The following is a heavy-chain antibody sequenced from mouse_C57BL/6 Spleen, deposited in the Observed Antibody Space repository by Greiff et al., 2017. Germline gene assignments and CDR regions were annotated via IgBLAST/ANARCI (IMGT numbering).Heavy chain of an antibody. CDR2: FYPGSGSI. CDR1: GYTFTEYT. Sequence: LVKPGASVKLSCKASGYTFTEYTIHWVKQRSGQGLAWIGWFYPGSGSIKYNEKFKDKATLTADKSSSTVYLELSRLTSEDSSDYCCARHGSPDGYYPAWFADWGQGTLVTVSA. V-gene: IGHV1-62-2*01. J-gene: IGHJ3*01. D-gene: IGHD2-3*01. CDR3: ARHGSPDGYYPAWFAD.